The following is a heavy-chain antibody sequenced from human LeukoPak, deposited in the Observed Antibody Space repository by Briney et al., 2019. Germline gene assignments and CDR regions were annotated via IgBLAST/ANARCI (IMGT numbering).Heavy chain of an antibody. V-gene: IGHV3-53*01. J-gene: IGHJ3*02. Sequence: GGSLRLSCAASGFTVSSNYMSWVRQAPGKGLEWVPVIYSGGSTYYADSVKGRFTISRDNSKNTLYLQMNSLRAEDTAVYYCARAITGTTLGNAFDIWGQGTMVTVSS. CDR3: ARAITGTTLGNAFDI. CDR1: GFTVSSNY. CDR2: IYSGGST. D-gene: IGHD1-20*01.